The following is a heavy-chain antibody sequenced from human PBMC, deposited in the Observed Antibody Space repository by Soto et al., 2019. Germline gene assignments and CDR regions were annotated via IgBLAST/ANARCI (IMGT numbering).Heavy chain of an antibody. V-gene: IGHV3-11*01. Sequence: PGGSLRLSCAASGFTFSDYYMSWIRQAPGKGPEWASYISSSGSTIYYADSVKGRFTISRDNAKNSLYLQMSSLRAEDTAVYYCARGKRTLDSDAFDIWGQGTMVTVSS. J-gene: IGHJ3*02. CDR2: ISSSGSTI. CDR3: ARGKRTLDSDAFDI. CDR1: GFTFSDYY.